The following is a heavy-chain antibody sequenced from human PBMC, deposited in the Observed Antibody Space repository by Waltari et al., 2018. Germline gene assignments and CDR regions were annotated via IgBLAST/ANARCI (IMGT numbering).Heavy chain of an antibody. V-gene: IGHV4-4*07. D-gene: IGHD5-18*01. J-gene: IGHJ3*02. CDR2: IFTSGSSGST. CDR1: GGSISSCS. CDR3: ARDLRATAMVNAFDI. Sequence: QVQLQASGPGLVTASETLSLTCTVSGGSISSCSGSWHRQPAGKGLEWIGRIFTSGSSGSTNYNPSLKSRVTMSVDTSKNQFSLMLSSVTATDTAVYYCARDLRATAMVNAFDIWGQGTVVTVS.